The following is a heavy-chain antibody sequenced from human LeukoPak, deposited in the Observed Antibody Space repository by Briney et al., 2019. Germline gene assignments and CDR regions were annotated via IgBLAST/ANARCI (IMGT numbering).Heavy chain of an antibody. D-gene: IGHD1-26*01. Sequence: PSETLSLTCTVSGGSISSYYWSWIRQPAGKGLEWIGRIYTSGSTNYNPSLKSRVTISVDTSKNQFSLKLSSVTAADTAVYYCARVRSGSDYYYYYYYMDVWGKGTTVTVSS. CDR1: GGSISSYY. V-gene: IGHV4-4*07. J-gene: IGHJ6*03. CDR3: ARVRSGSDYYYYYYYMDV. CDR2: IYTSGST.